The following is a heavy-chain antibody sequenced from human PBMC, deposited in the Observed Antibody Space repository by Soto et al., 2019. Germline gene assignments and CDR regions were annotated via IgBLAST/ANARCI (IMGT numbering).Heavy chain of an antibody. J-gene: IGHJ6*02. CDR1: GYTFTRYD. D-gene: IGHD2-2*02. V-gene: IGHV1-8*01. CDR2: MNPNSGNT. CDR3: ASGTIYDGMDV. Sequence: QVQLVQSGAEVKKPGASVKVSCKASGYTFTRYDINWVRQATVKGLEWMGWMNPNSGNTGYAQKFQGRVTMTRNTCKSTAYIELSSLISEDTAVYYCASGTIYDGMDVWGQGTTVTVSS.